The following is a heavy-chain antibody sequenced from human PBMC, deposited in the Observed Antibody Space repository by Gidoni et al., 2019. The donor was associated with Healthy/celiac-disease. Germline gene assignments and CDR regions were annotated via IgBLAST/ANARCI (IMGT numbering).Heavy chain of an antibody. J-gene: IGHJ6*02. V-gene: IGHV3-30*18. CDR2: ISYDGSNK. Sequence: QVQLVESGGGVVQPGRSLRLSCAASGFTFSSYGMHWVRQAPGKGLEWVAVISYDGSNKYYADSVKGRFTISRDNSKNTLYLQMNSLRAEDTAVYYCAKDRVDWNDAPLIYGMDVWGQGTTVTVSS. CDR1: GFTFSSYG. CDR3: AKDRVDWNDAPLIYGMDV. D-gene: IGHD1-1*01.